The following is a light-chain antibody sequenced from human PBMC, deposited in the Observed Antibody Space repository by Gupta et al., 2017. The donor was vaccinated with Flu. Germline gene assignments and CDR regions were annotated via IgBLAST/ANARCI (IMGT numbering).Light chain of an antibody. Sequence: QSGLTQPASVSGSPGQSITISCTGTSLDIGTYNYVSWYQQHPGKAPKLMIYEVTKRPAGVSNCFSGSKCGNTASLTISGRQGEDEAHYYCTSFTTSSTWVFGGGTKLT. CDR2: EVT. J-gene: IGLJ3*02. CDR3: TSFTTSSTWV. V-gene: IGLV2-14*03. CDR1: SLDIGTYNY.